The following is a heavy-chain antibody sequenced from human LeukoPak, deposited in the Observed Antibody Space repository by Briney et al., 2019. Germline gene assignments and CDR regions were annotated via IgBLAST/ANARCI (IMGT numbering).Heavy chain of an antibody. Sequence: GGSLRLSCAASGFFFSNYWMSWVRQAPGKGLEWLSYISSSSNNIYYADSVNGRFTISRDNAKKSLYLQMNSLRADDTAIYYCARSYSGGFDYWGQGTLVTVSS. J-gene: IGHJ4*02. CDR2: ISSSSNNI. CDR1: GFFFSNYW. D-gene: IGHD2-15*01. V-gene: IGHV3-48*01. CDR3: ARSYSGGFDY.